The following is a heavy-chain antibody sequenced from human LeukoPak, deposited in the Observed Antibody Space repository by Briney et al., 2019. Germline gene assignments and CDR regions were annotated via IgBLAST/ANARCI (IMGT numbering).Heavy chain of an antibody. Sequence: SQTLSLTCAISGDSVSSNSATWNWIRQSPSRGLEWLGRTYYRSKWYNDYAVSVKSRITINPDTSKNQFSLQLNSMTPEDTAVYYCARLVAAAGYWYFDLWGRGTLVTVSS. J-gene: IGHJ2*01. V-gene: IGHV6-1*01. CDR3: ARLVAAAGYWYFDL. CDR1: GDSVSSNSAT. D-gene: IGHD6-13*01. CDR2: TYYRSKWYN.